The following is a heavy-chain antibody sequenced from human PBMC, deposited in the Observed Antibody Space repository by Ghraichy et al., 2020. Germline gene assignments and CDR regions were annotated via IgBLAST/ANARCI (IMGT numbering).Heavy chain of an antibody. D-gene: IGHD3-10*01. J-gene: IGHJ4*02. V-gene: IGHV3-74*01. Sequence: GESLNISCAASGFTFSSYWMHWVRQAPGKGLVWVSRITSDGSITNYADSVKGRFTISRDNAKNTLYLQMNSLRAEDTAVYYCSREDYPGSGTSYWGQGTLVTVSS. CDR2: ITSDGSIT. CDR1: GFTFSSYW. CDR3: SREDYPGSGTSY.